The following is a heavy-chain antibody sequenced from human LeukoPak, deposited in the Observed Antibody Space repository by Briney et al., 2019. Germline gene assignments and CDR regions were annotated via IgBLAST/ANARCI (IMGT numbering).Heavy chain of an antibody. CDR1: GFTVSSNY. CDR3: ASPTSGQSFDI. V-gene: IGHV3-53*01. D-gene: IGHD6-19*01. CDR2: IYSGGST. J-gene: IGHJ3*02. Sequence: GGSLRLSCAASGFTVSSNYMSWVRQAPGKGLEWVSVIYSGGSTYYADSVKGRFTIPRDNSKNTLYLQMNSLRAEDTAVYYCASPTSGQSFDIWGQGTMVTVSS.